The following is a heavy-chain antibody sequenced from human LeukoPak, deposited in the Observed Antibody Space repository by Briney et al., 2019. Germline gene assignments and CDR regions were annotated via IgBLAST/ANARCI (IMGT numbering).Heavy chain of an antibody. CDR3: ARTYGSGSSWFDP. CDR2: IYSGGST. J-gene: IGHJ5*02. CDR1: GFTVSSNY. V-gene: IGHV3-66*02. Sequence: GSLRLSCAASGFTVSSNYMSWVRQAPGKGLEWVSVIYSGGSTYYADSVKGRFTISRDNSKNTLYLQMNSLRAEDTAVYYCARTYGSGSSWFDPWGQGTLVTVSS. D-gene: IGHD3-10*01.